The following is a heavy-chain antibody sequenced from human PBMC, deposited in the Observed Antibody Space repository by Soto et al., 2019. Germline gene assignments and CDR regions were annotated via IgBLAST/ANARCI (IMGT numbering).Heavy chain of an antibody. CDR2: ISAYNGNT. V-gene: IGHV1-18*04. CDR1: GYTFTSYG. Sequence: WASVKVSCKASGYTFTSYGISWVRQAPGQGLEWMGWISAYNGNTNYAQKLQGRVTMTTDTSTSTAYMELRSLRSDDTAVYYCARGPSGGYSSSLYYFDYWGQGTLVTVSS. CDR3: ARGPSGGYSSSLYYFDY. D-gene: IGHD6-6*01. J-gene: IGHJ4*02.